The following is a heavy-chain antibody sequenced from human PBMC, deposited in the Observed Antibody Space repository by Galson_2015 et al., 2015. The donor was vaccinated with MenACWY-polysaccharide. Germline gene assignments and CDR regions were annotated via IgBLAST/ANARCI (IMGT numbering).Heavy chain of an antibody. D-gene: IGHD5-24*01. Sequence: SLRLSCAASGFTFSTYWMTWVRQAPGKGLEWVANIKQDGSEKYYVDSVKGRFTISRDNAENSLYLQMNSLRAEDTAVYYCVTAPSLHVGQHWGQGTLVIVSS. CDR3: VTAPSLHVGQH. CDR2: IKQDGSEK. CDR1: GFTFSTYW. V-gene: IGHV3-7*01. J-gene: IGHJ1*01.